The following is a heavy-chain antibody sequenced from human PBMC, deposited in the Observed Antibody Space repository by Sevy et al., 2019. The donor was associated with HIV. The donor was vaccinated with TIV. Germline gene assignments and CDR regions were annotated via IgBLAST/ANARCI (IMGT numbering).Heavy chain of an antibody. Sequence: LPETLSLTCAVYGGSFSGYYWSWIRQPPGKGLEWIGEINHSGSTNYNPSLKSRVTISVDTSKNQFSLKLSSVTAADTAVYYCARGHRYYDSSGYYGYWGQGTLVTVSS. CDR1: GGSFSGYY. CDR3: ARGHRYYDSSGYYGY. CDR2: INHSGST. V-gene: IGHV4-34*01. D-gene: IGHD3-22*01. J-gene: IGHJ4*02.